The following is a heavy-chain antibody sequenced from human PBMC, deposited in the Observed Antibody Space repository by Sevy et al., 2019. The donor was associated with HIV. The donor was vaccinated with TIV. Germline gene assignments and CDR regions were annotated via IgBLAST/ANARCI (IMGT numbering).Heavy chain of an antibody. CDR2: ISAGSSNT. D-gene: IGHD3-16*01. J-gene: IGHJ4*02. V-gene: IGHV3-23*01. Sequence: GGSLRLSCAASGFTFSNYAMSWVRQAPGKGLEWVSGISAGSSNTNYADSVKGRFTISRDNSQNTLYLEMNSLRAEDKAVYYCAKGVFGGSWGGGGDYWGQGTLVTVSS. CDR3: AKGVFGGSWGGGGDY. CDR1: GFTFSNYA.